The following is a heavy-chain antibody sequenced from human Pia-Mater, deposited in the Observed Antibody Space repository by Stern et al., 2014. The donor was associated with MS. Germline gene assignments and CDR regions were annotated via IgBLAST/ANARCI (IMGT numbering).Heavy chain of an antibody. D-gene: IGHD2-21*02. CDR3: ARGAYCGGDCYWGWFDS. CDR1: GGTFSDNA. CDR2: IIPIFGAA. Sequence: VQLVQSGAEVKKPGASVKVSCKGSGGTFSDNAFSWVRQAPGQGLEWMGGIIPIFGAADYAQTLQGRVTITADESTSTVYMEMSSLRSEDTAVYHCARGAYCGGDCYWGWFDSWGQGTLVTVSS. J-gene: IGHJ5*01. V-gene: IGHV1-69*01.